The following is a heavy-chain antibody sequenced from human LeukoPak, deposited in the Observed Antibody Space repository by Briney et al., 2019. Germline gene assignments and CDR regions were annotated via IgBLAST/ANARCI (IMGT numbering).Heavy chain of an antibody. CDR2: IHPSAGST. J-gene: IGHJ4*02. D-gene: IGHD3-10*01. V-gene: IGHV1-46*01. CDR1: GYTFTNYY. Sequence: ASVKVSCKASGYTFTNYYMHWVRQAPGQGLEWMGIIHPSAGSTSYAQKFHGRVTMTRDTSTGTVYMDLSSQRSEDTAVYYCARDGRATMGLGFDYWGQGTLVTVSS. CDR3: ARDGRATMGLGFDY.